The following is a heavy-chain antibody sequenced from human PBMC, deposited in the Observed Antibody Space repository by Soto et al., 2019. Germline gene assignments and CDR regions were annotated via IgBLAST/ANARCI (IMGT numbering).Heavy chain of an antibody. CDR2: IYHSGST. V-gene: IGHV4-4*02. Sequence: PSETLSLTCAVSGGSISRSNWWSWVRQPPGKGLEWIGEIYHSGSTNYNPSLKSRVTISVDKSKNQFSLKLSSVTAADTAVYYCARVSGSYYYGMDVWGQGTTVS. CDR3: ARVSGSYYYGMDV. D-gene: IGHD1-26*01. CDR1: GGSISRSNW. J-gene: IGHJ6*02.